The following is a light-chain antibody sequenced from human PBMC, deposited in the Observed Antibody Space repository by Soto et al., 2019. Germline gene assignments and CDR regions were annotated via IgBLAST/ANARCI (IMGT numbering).Light chain of an antibody. CDR2: DAS. J-gene: IGKJ5*01. CDR3: QHYNRWPPIT. CDR1: QSVSSD. Sequence: EVVLTQSPATLSVSPGERATLSCRASQSVSSDLAWYQQKPGQAPRLLIYDASTRATDIPARFSGRGSGTEFTLTISSLQSEDFAVYYCQHYNRWPPITFGQGTRLEIK. V-gene: IGKV3-15*01.